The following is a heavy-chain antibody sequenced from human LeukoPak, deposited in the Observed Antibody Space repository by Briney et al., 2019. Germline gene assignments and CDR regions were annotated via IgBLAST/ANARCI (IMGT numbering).Heavy chain of an antibody. Sequence: SETLSLTCTASGDSISSNYWNWIRQPPGKGLEWIGSIYYSGSANYNPSLKSRVTISVDTSKNQFSLKQSSVTAADTAVYYCARAIYGSLDAFDIWGQGTMVTVSS. CDR2: IYYSGSA. D-gene: IGHD6-6*01. CDR1: GDSISSNY. CDR3: ARAIYGSLDAFDI. J-gene: IGHJ3*02. V-gene: IGHV4-59*08.